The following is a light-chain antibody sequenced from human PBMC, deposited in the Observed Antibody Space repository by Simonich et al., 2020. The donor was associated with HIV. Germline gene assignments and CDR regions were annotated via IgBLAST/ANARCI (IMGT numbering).Light chain of an antibody. CDR3: QQYSSYPT. Sequence: EIVMTQSPATLSVSPGERATLSCRVIQNVASNLAWYQQKPGQAPRLFIYGASSRATGIPARFSGSGFGTEFTLTISSLQPDDFATYYCQQYSSYPTFGQGTRLEIK. CDR2: GAS. V-gene: IGKV3-15*01. CDR1: QNVASN. J-gene: IGKJ5*01.